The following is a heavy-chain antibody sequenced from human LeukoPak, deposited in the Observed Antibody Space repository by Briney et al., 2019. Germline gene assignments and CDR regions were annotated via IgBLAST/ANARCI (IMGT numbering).Heavy chain of an antibody. J-gene: IGHJ5*02. D-gene: IGHD6-13*01. CDR2: MNPNSGNT. CDR1: GYTFTSYD. V-gene: IGHV1-8*01. Sequence: ASVKVPCKASGYTFTSYDINWVRQATGQGLEWMGWMNPNSGNTGYAQKFQGRVTMTRNTSISTAYMELSSLRSEDTAVYYCARVRTRRYSSSWYWFDPWGQGTLVTVSS. CDR3: ARVRTRRYSSSWYWFDP.